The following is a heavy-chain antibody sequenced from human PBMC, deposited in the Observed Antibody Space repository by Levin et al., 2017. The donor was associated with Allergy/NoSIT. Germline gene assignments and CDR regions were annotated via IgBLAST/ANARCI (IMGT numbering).Heavy chain of an antibody. V-gene: IGHV4-31*03. CDR3: ARDECAWFGECYGMDD. Sequence: KPSETLSLTCTVSGASITRGDNYWSWIRQYPGTGLEWIGFISYSGHAHYNPSLKSRLSMSLDTSKNQFSLSLTSVTVADTAVYYCARDECAWFGECYGMDDWGQGTTVIVSS. J-gene: IGHJ6*02. CDR1: GASITRGDNY. D-gene: IGHD3-10*01. CDR2: ISYSGHA.